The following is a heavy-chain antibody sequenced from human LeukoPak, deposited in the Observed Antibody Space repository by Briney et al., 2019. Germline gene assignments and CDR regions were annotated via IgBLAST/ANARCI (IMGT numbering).Heavy chain of an antibody. CDR1: GFTFSSYG. Sequence: GGTLRLSCAASGFTFSSYGMSWVRQAPGRGLEWVSAITGSGAFTDYADSVKGRFTISRDNSKNTLYLQMNSLRAEDTAVYYCAKRSAESSGYFDYWGQGTLVTVSS. D-gene: IGHD6-19*01. CDR2: ITGSGAFT. J-gene: IGHJ4*02. V-gene: IGHV3-23*01. CDR3: AKRSAESSGYFDY.